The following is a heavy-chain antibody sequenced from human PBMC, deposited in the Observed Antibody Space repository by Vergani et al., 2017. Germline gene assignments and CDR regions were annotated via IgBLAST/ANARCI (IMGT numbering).Heavy chain of an antibody. V-gene: IGHV3-30*04. CDR3: ARATMVRGRWFDP. CDR2: ISYDGSNK. Sequence: QVQLVESGGGVVQPGRSLRLSCAASGFTFSSYAMHWVRQAPGKGLEWVAVISYDGSNKYYADSVKGRFTISRDNSKNTLYLQMNRLRAEDTAVYYCARATMVRGRWFDPWGQGTLVTVSS. CDR1: GFTFSSYA. J-gene: IGHJ5*02. D-gene: IGHD3-10*01.